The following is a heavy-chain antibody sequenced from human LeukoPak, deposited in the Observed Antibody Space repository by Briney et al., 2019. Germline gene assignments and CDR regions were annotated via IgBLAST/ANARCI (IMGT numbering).Heavy chain of an antibody. CDR1: GFTFSSYA. CDR2: ISYDGSNK. Sequence: GRSLRLSCAASGFTFSSYAMHWVRQAPGKGLEWVAVISYDGSNKYYADSVKGRFTISRDNSKNTLYLQMNSLRAEDTAVYYCARDLYSSGWYGHWGQGTLVTVSS. V-gene: IGHV3-30-3*01. J-gene: IGHJ5*02. D-gene: IGHD6-19*01. CDR3: ARDLYSSGWYGH.